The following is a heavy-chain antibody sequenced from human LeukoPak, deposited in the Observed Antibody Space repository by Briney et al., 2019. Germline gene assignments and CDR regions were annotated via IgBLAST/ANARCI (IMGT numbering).Heavy chain of an antibody. J-gene: IGHJ6*02. Sequence: GVSLRLSCAASGFTVNSNYMSWVRQAPGKGLEWVSLIYTGGSPYYADSVRGRFTISRDHSKKTLYLQMNSLRPEDTAIYYCARGFGKAAADVFGGYTMDVWGQGTTVTVSS. CDR3: ARGFGKAAADVFGGYTMDV. V-gene: IGHV3-66*02. D-gene: IGHD6-13*01. CDR1: GFTVNSNY. CDR2: IYTGGSP.